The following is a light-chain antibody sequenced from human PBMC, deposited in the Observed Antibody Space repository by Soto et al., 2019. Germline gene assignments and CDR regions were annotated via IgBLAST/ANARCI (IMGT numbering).Light chain of an antibody. Sequence: DIQMTQSPSSLSASVGDRVTITCQASQDISTYLKWYQQKPGKAPKLLIYDASNLETGVPSRFSGSGSGTDFTFTISSLQPEDIATYYCQQYDNLPLTFGGGTKVEIK. CDR3: QQYDNLPLT. V-gene: IGKV1-33*01. CDR1: QDISTY. CDR2: DAS. J-gene: IGKJ4*02.